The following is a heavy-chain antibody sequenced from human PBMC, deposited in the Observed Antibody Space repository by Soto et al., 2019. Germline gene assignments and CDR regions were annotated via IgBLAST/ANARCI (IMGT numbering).Heavy chain of an antibody. CDR1: GYTFNRHD. CDR3: AREGLYGSSQDNTFDI. V-gene: IGHV1-8*01. Sequence: QVQLVQSGAEVKKSGASVRISCKASGYTFNRHDINWVRQATGQGPEWIGWMNPTSSNTGYEQKFQGRVTMTRDSSITTAYMDLSSLTSEDTAIYYCAREGLYGSSQDNTFDIWGQGTMVTVSS. J-gene: IGHJ3*02. D-gene: IGHD6-19*01. CDR2: MNPTSSNT.